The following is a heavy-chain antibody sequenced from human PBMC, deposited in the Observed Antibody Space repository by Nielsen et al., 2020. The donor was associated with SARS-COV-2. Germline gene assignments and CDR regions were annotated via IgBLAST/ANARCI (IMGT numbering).Heavy chain of an antibody. Sequence: SLKISCAASGFTFDDYAMYWVRQAPGKGLEWVSGISWNSGSIGYADSVKDRFTISRDNAKNSLYLQMNSLRAEDTALYYCANLHDYGMDVWGQGTTVTVSS. J-gene: IGHJ6*02. V-gene: IGHV3-9*01. CDR1: GFTFDDYA. CDR3: ANLHDYGMDV. CDR2: ISWNSGSI.